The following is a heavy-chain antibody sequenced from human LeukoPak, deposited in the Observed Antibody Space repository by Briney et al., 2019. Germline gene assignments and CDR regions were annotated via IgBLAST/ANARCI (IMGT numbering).Heavy chain of an antibody. J-gene: IGHJ4*02. D-gene: IGHD5-12*01. Sequence: GGSLRLSCAASGFTFRNYWMSWVRQAPGKGLEWVAVISYDGSNKYYADSVKGRFTISRDNSKNTLYLQMNSLRAEDTAVYYCAKDGSGYDYDYWGQGTLVTVSS. V-gene: IGHV3-30*18. CDR1: GFTFRNYW. CDR2: ISYDGSNK. CDR3: AKDGSGYDYDY.